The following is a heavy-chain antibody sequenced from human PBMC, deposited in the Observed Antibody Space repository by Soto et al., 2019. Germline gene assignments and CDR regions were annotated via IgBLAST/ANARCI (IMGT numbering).Heavy chain of an antibody. D-gene: IGHD3-10*01. CDR3: AGIRGVISGN. V-gene: IGHV3-23*01. Sequence: EVQLLESGGGLAQPGGSLRLSCAASGFTFSSYDMNWVRQAPGKGLEWVSDISGSGGSTYYADSVKGRFTISRDNSKNTLFVQMTSLRPEDTAVYYCAGIRGVISGNWGQGTLVTVSS. CDR1: GFTFSSYD. CDR2: ISGSGGST. J-gene: IGHJ4*02.